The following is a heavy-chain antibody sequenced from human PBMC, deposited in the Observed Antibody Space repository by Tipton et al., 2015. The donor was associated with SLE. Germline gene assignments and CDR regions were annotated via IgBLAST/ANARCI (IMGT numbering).Heavy chain of an antibody. J-gene: IGHJ5*02. D-gene: IGHD2-8*02. CDR3: ARRGVVSRFDP. V-gene: IGHV4-59*08. Sequence: LRLSCSVSGASIRSQYWGWIRQPPGKGLEWIGYIYHSGYSSTNYNPSLKSRVTLSVDTSKNQCFLKLNSVTAADTAVYYCARRGVVSRFDPWGQGTLVIVSS. CDR2: IYHSGYSST. CDR1: GASIRSQY.